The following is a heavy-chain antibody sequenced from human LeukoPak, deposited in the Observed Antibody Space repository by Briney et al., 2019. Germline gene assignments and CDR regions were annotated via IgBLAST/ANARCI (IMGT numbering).Heavy chain of an antibody. CDR3: ARDFPPPSSWSNNWFDP. V-gene: IGHV1-69*04. D-gene: IGHD6-13*01. CDR1: GGTFSSYT. J-gene: IGHJ5*02. CDR2: IIPILDIA. Sequence: SVKVSCKASGGTFSSYTISWVRQAPGQGLEWMGRIIPILDIANYVQKFQGRVTITADKSTSTAYMELSSLRSEDTAVYYCARDFPPPSSWSNNWFDPWGQGTPVTVSS.